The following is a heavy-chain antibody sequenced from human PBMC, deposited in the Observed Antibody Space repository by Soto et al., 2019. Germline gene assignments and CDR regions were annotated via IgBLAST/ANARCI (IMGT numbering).Heavy chain of an antibody. CDR2: IYYSGST. Sequence: QLQLQESGPGLVKPSETLSLTCTVSGGSISSSSYYWGWIRQPPGKGLEWIGSIYYSGSTYYNPYLKIRVTLSVDTSKNQFSLKLSSVTAADTAVYYCARHTPAISISDHWGQGTLVTVSS. V-gene: IGHV4-39*01. D-gene: IGHD2-15*01. J-gene: IGHJ4*02. CDR3: ARHTPAISISDH. CDR1: GGSISSSSYY.